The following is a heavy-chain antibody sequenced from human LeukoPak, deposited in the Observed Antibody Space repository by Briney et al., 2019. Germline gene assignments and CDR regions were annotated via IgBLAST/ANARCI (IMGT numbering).Heavy chain of an antibody. D-gene: IGHD1-26*01. V-gene: IGHV4-59*01. CDR3: ARGRSNYYGMDV. J-gene: IGHJ6*02. CDR2: IYYNGNT. CDR1: DDSIRYYY. Sequence: PSETLSLTCTVSDDSIRYYYWNWIRRPPGKGLEWIGYIYYNGNTNYSPSLKSRVTMSVDTSKNLFSLKVSSVTAADTAVYYCARGRSNYYGMDVWGQGTTVTVSS.